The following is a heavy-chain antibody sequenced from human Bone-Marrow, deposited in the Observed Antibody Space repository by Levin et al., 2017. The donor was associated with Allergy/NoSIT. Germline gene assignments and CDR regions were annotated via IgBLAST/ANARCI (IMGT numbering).Heavy chain of an antibody. CDR2: TYTSGST. CDR1: GGSISSGNYY. V-gene: IGHV4-61*02. J-gene: IGHJ4*02. Sequence: KPSETLSLTCSVSGGSISSGNYYWNWIRQPAGKGLEWFGRTYTSGSTNYNPSLRSRLTISIDSSKNQLSLRLSSVTAADTAVYYCAREDGSFYSFDSWGQGTLVTVSS. CDR3: AREDGSFYSFDS.